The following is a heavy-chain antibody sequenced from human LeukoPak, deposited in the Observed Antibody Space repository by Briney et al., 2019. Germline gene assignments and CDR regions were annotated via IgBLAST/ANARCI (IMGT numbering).Heavy chain of an antibody. Sequence: AGGSLRLSCAASGFTLSSYGVHWVRQAPGKGLEWVAVISYDGSNKYYADSVKGRFTISRDNSKNTLYLQMNSLRAEDTAVYYCAKEGGAMDNYFDYWGQGTLVTVSS. CDR3: AKEGGAMDNYFDY. CDR1: GFTLSSYG. D-gene: IGHD2-8*01. J-gene: IGHJ4*02. CDR2: ISYDGSNK. V-gene: IGHV3-30*18.